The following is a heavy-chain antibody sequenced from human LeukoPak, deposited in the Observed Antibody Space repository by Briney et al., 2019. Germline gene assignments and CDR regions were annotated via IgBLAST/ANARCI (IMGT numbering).Heavy chain of an antibody. Sequence: PGGSLRLSCAASGFTLNNYAMSWVRQAPGKGLEWVSIINNSGGSTYYADSVKGRFTISRDNAKNSLYLQMNSLRAEDTAVYYCARVSEAMAFDYWGQGTLVTVSS. CDR1: GFTLNNYA. J-gene: IGHJ4*02. CDR2: INNSGGST. V-gene: IGHV3-23*01. CDR3: ARVSEAMAFDY. D-gene: IGHD5-18*01.